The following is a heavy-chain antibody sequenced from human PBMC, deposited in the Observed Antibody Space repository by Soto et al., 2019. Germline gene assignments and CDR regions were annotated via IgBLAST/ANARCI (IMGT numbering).Heavy chain of an antibody. V-gene: IGHV1-18*04. CDR2: ISAYSGNT. Sequence: ASVKVSCKASGYTYTSYNMGWVRQAPEQGLEWMGWISAYSGNTNYAQKFQDRVTMTRDTSTSTTYMEVKSLRSDDTAVYYCARVWYDSRGYYPDYWGQGTLVTVSS. CDR1: GYTYTSYN. D-gene: IGHD3-22*01. J-gene: IGHJ4*02. CDR3: ARVWYDSRGYYPDY.